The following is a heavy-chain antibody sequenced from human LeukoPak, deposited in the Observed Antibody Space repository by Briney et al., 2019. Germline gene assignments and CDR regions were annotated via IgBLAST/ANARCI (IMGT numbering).Heavy chain of an antibody. CDR3: TKDVTAGGLDY. Sequence: GRSLRLSCTASGVTLKDHAMHWLRQAPGRGLEWVSGIYWNGGGEGYADSVKGRFTISRDNAKNSLYLQMNSLRPEDTALYYCTKDVTAGGLDYWGQGTLVTVSS. CDR2: IYWNGGGE. CDR1: GVTLKDHA. J-gene: IGHJ4*02. D-gene: IGHD6-13*01. V-gene: IGHV3-9*01.